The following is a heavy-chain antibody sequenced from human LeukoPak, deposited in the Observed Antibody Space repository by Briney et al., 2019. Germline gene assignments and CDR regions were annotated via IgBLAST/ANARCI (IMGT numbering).Heavy chain of an antibody. J-gene: IGHJ1*01. D-gene: IGHD3-22*01. Sequence: PGGSLRLSYAASGFTFSSYAMSWVRQAPGKGLEWVSAISGSGGSTYYADSVKGRFTISRDNSKNTLYLQMNSLRAEDTAVYYCAKVPGGSGYLIPEYFQHWGQGTLVTVSS. CDR3: AKVPGGSGYLIPEYFQH. V-gene: IGHV3-23*01. CDR1: GFTFSSYA. CDR2: ISGSGGST.